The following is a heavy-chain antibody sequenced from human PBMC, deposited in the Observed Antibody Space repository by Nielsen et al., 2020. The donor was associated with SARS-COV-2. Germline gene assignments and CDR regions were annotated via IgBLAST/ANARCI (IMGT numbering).Heavy chain of an antibody. Sequence: GESLKISCAASEFSLSDYYMSWIRQAPGKGLEWVSCITSSSSDYTNYADSVKGRFTISRDNAKNSLYLQMDSLRADDTAVYYCASLPTGSGYLDDYWGQGTLVTVSS. CDR3: ASLPTGSGYLDDY. J-gene: IGHJ4*02. V-gene: IGHV3-11*03. D-gene: IGHD3-22*01. CDR1: EFSLSDYY. CDR2: ITSSSSDYT.